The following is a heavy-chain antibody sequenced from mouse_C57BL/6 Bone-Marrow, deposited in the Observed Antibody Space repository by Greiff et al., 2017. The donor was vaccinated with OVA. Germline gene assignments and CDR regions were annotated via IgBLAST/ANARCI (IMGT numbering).Heavy chain of an antibody. Sequence: EVKLMESGPGLVKPSQSLSLTCSVTGYSITSGYYWNWIRQFPGNKLEWMGYISYDGSNNYNPSLKNRISITRDTSKNQFFLKLNSVTTEDTATYYCARGPIYYGNCELDWYFDVWGTGTTVTVSS. D-gene: IGHD2-1*01. J-gene: IGHJ1*03. CDR1: GYSITSGYY. V-gene: IGHV3-6*01. CDR2: ISYDGSN. CDR3: ARGPIYYGNCELDWYFDV.